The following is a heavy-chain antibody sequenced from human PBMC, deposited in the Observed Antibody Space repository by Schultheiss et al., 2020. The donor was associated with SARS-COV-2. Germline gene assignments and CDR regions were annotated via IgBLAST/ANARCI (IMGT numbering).Heavy chain of an antibody. CDR2: MDFAGNT. Sequence: SQTLSLTCSVSGASIRDHHWSWVRQSPGKGLEWIGYMDFAGNTNYNPSLKSRVTVSLDTSKSQFFLRLTSLTAADTAVYFCARHVAFVFVVPGAMDHWGPGILVTVSS. CDR3: ARHVAFVFVVPGAMDH. CDR1: GASIRDHH. J-gene: IGHJ4*02. V-gene: IGHV4-59*08. D-gene: IGHD2-2*01.